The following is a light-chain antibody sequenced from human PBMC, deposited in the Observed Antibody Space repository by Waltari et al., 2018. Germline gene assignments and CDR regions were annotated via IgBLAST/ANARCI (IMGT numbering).Light chain of an antibody. V-gene: IGLV2-23*02. Sequence: QSALTQPASVSGSPGQSITISCTGTSDDIGGHKLVSSYQQDPGKAPKLLIYEVIKRPSGVSVRFSGSKSGNTASLTISGLQPEDESVYYCSSYAGHRSSPYVVFGGGTRLTVL. J-gene: IGLJ2*01. CDR3: SSYAGHRSSPYVV. CDR1: SDDIGGHKL. CDR2: EVI.